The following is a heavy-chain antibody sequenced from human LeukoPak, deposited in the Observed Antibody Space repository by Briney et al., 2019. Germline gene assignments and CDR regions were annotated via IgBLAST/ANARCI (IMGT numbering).Heavy chain of an antibody. CDR2: ISSGSSTI. CDR3: ARDKIAATGLYYFDY. V-gene: IGHV3-48*02. D-gene: IGHD6-13*01. J-gene: IGHJ4*02. Sequence: GGSLRLSCAASGLTFSTYSMNWFRQAPGRGLEWISYISSGSSTIFYADSVKGRFTISRDNAKNSLYLQMNNLRDEDTAVYYCARDKIAATGLYYFDYWGQGTLVTVSS. CDR1: GLTFSTYS.